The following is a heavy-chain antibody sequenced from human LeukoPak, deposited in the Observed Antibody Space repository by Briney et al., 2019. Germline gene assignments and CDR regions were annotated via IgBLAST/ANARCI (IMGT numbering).Heavy chain of an antibody. Sequence: GASVKVSCKASGYTFTSYGISWVRQAPGQGLEWMGWISAYNGNTNYAQKLQGRVTMTRNTSISTAYMEPSSLRSEDTAVYYCARGRVAAAAKRGDDFDYWGQGALVTVSS. CDR3: ARGRVAAAAKRGDDFDY. D-gene: IGHD6-13*01. CDR1: GYTFTSYG. CDR2: ISAYNGNT. V-gene: IGHV1-18*01. J-gene: IGHJ4*02.